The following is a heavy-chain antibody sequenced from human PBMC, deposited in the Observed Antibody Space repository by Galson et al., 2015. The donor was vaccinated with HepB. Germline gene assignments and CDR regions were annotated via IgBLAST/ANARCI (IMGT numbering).Heavy chain of an antibody. V-gene: IGHV3-23*01. CDR3: AKPLHTYQLLYPICFDP. CDR1: GFSFSSYA. Sequence: SLRLSCAASGFSFSSYAMSWVRQAPGKGLEWVSGISGNGVSTYYADSVKGRFTISRDNFKNMLYLRMSSLRAEDTALYYCAKPLHTYQLLYPICFDPWGQGTLVTVS. CDR2: ISGNGVST. J-gene: IGHJ5*02. D-gene: IGHD2-2*01.